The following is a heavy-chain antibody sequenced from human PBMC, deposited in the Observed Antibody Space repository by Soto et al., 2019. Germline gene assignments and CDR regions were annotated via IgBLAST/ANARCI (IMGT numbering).Heavy chain of an antibody. J-gene: IGHJ4*02. CDR1: GGSISSYY. CDR3: ARVGGSGTNFDY. Sequence: SETLSLTCTVSGGSISSYYWSWIRQPPGKGLEWIGYTYYSGSTNYNPSLKSRVTISVDTSKNQFSLKLNSVTAADTAVYYCARVGGSGTNFDYWGQGTLVTVSS. CDR2: TYYSGST. D-gene: IGHD3-10*01. V-gene: IGHV4-59*12.